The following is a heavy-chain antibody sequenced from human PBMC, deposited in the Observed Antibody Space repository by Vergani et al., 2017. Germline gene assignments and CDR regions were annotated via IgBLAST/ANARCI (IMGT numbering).Heavy chain of an antibody. CDR3: ARVNPFGEQQFDALDI. Sequence: EVQLVESGGGLVQRGGSLRLSCAASGFTFSSYEMNWVRQAPGRGLEWVSYISSSGSTIFYADSVKGLFTISRDNAKNSLYLQMNSLRAEDTAASYCARVNPFGEQQFDALDIWGQGTMVTVSS. CDR2: ISSSGSTI. V-gene: IGHV3-48*03. CDR1: GFTFSSYE. D-gene: IGHD3-10*01. J-gene: IGHJ3*02.